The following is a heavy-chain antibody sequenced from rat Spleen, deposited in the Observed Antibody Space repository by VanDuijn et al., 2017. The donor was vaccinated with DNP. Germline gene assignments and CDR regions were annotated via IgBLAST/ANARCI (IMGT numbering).Heavy chain of an antibody. J-gene: IGHJ4*01. CDR1: GFTFSSYG. D-gene: IGHD1-12*01. Sequence: EVQLVESGGGLVQPGRSLKLSCAASGFTFSSYGMAWVRQAPTQGLAWVASITTGGSNSYYRDSVKGRFTISRDNAQDTLYLQMNSLRPEDTATYYCARFDGYSYLYLMDVWGQGTSVTVSS. V-gene: IGHV5S23*01. CDR2: ITTGGSNS. CDR3: ARFDGYSYLYLMDV.